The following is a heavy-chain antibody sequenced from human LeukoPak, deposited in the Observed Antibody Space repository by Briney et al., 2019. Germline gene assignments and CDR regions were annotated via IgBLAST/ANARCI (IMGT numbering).Heavy chain of an antibody. CDR1: GGTFSSYA. CDR3: YRGSGSI. Sequence: ASVKVSCKASGGTFSSYAISWVRQAPGQGLEWMGIINPSGGSTSYAQKFQGRVTMTRDTSTSTVYMELSSLRSEDTAVYYCYRGSGSIWGQGTLVTVSS. CDR2: INPSGGST. D-gene: IGHD6-19*01. V-gene: IGHV1-46*01. J-gene: IGHJ4*02.